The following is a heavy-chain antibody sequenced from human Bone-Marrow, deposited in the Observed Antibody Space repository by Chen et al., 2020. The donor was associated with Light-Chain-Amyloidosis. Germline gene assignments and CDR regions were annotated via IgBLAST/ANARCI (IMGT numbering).Heavy chain of an antibody. CDR3: ARASRLYDSGPYTLIDY. J-gene: IGHJ4*02. V-gene: IGHV3-74*01. CDR2: IESDGSST. D-gene: IGHD3-22*01. CDR1: GFTFSKNW. Sequence: EVQLVESGGGLVQPGGSLRLSCAASGFTFSKNWMHWVRQAPGKGLVWVSRIESDGSSTSYADSVKGRVTISRDNAKNTLYLQMNSLRAEDTAVYYCARASRLYDSGPYTLIDYWGQGTLVTVSP.